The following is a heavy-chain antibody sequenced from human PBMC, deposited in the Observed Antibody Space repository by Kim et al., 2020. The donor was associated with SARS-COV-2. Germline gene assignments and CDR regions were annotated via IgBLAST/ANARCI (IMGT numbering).Heavy chain of an antibody. Sequence: RVTISVDTSKNQFSLKLSSVTAADTAVYYCARGGAEGDSSGYYYVSWFDPWGQGTLVTVSS. D-gene: IGHD3-22*01. J-gene: IGHJ5*02. CDR3: ARGGAEGDSSGYYYVSWFDP. V-gene: IGHV4-59*09.